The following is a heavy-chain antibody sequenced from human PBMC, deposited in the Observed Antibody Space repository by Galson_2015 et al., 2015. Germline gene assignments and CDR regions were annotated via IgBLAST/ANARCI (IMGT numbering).Heavy chain of an antibody. D-gene: IGHD6-19*01. V-gene: IGHV3-53*01. CDR2: IYSGSST. Sequence: SLRLSCAASGFSVSTYYMSWVRQAPGKGLEWVTLIYSGSSTSYSDSVKGRFTISRDNSKNTVHLQMNSLGAEDTAMYYCAREASGRWLGGLDSRGQGTLVTVSS. CDR3: AREASGRWLGGLDS. J-gene: IGHJ4*02. CDR1: GFSVSTYY.